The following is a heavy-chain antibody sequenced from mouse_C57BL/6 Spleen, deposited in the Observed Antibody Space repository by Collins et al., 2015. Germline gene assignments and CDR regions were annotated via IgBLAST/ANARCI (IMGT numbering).Heavy chain of an antibody. Sequence: QVTLKESGPGILQPSQTLSLTCSFSGFSLSTSGMGVSWIRQPSGKGLEWLARIYWDDDKRYNPSLKSRLTISKDTSRNQVFLKITSVDTADTATYYCARRGTNWEFAYWGQGTLVTVSA. CDR1: GFSLSTSGMG. V-gene: IGHV8-12*01. CDR3: ARRGTNWEFAY. CDR2: IYWDDDK. J-gene: IGHJ3*01. D-gene: IGHD4-1*01.